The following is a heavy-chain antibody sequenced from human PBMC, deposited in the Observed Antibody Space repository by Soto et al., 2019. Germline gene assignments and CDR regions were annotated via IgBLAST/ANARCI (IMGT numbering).Heavy chain of an antibody. CDR1: GGSFSGYY. D-gene: IGHD2-21*01. CDR3: ARCGAKAAFDI. Sequence: SETLSLTCAVYGGSFSGYYWSWIRQPPGKGLEWIGEINHSGSTNYNPSLKSRVTISVDTSKNQFSLKLSSVTAADTAVYYCARCGAKAAFDIWGQPTTVTVSS. J-gene: IGHJ3*02. V-gene: IGHV4-34*01. CDR2: INHSGST.